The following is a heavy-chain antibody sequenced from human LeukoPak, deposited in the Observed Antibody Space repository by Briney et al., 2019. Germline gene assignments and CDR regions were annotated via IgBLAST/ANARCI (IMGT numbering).Heavy chain of an antibody. J-gene: IGHJ6*02. CDR1: GGSISSYY. CDR3: ARENSSSWYGGYYYYYGMDV. Sequence: PSETLSRTCTVSGGSISSYYWSWIRQPAGKGLEWIGRIYTSGSTNYNPSLKSRVTMSVDTSKNQFSLKLSSVTAADTAVYYCARENSSSWYGGYYYYYGMDVWGQGTTVTVSS. D-gene: IGHD6-13*01. V-gene: IGHV4-4*07. CDR2: IYTSGST.